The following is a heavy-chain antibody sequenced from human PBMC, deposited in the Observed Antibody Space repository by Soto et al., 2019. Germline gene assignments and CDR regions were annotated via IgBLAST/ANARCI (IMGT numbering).Heavy chain of an antibody. V-gene: IGHV3-30-3*01. CDR2: ISYDGGNK. CDR3: ARKTARGYGDYFVY. Sequence: GGSLRFSCAASGFTFSTYAMHWVRQAPGKGLEWVALISYDGGNKYYADSVKGRFTISRDDSKNALYLQMNSLIAEDTAVYYCARKTARGYGDYFVYWGQGTLVTVSS. D-gene: IGHD4-17*01. J-gene: IGHJ4*01. CDR1: GFTFSTYA.